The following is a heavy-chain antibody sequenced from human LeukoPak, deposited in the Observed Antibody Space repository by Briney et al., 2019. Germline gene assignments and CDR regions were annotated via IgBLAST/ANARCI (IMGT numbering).Heavy chain of an antibody. CDR3: AKDIAAAGTGYYGMGV. CDR2: ISYDGSNK. CDR1: GFTFSSYG. D-gene: IGHD6-13*01. J-gene: IGHJ6*02. V-gene: IGHV3-30*18. Sequence: PGGSLRLSCAASGFTFSSYGMNWVRQAPGKGLEWVAVISYDGSNKYYADSVKGRFTISRDNSKNTLYLQMNSLRAEDTAVYYCAKDIAAAGTGYYGMGVWGQGTTVTVSS.